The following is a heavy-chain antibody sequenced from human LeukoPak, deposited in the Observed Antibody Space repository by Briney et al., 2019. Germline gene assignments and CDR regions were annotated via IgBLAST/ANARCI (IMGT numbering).Heavy chain of an antibody. Sequence: GGSLRRSLLASWFTVSSNYMNWVRQATGTGLERGSINYSAERTYYATSVEGLFNISRDTYKSTVYLHVNSLRAEDTRMYYCARDNSGCIDYWGQGTLVTVSS. V-gene: IGHV3-53*01. D-gene: IGHD1-1*01. CDR1: WFTVSSNY. J-gene: IGHJ4*02. CDR3: ARDNSGCIDY. CDR2: NYSAERT.